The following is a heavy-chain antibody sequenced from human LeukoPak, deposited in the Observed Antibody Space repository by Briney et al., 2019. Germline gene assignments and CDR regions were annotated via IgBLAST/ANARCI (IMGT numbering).Heavy chain of an antibody. CDR2: IRSKAYGGTT. Sequence: GGSLRLSCTASGFTFGDYAMSWFRQAPGKGLEWVGFIRSKAYGGTTEYAASVKGGFTISRDDSKSIAYLQMNSLKTEDTAVYYCTRDKYDFWSGYYCYWGQGTLVTVSS. CDR1: GFTFGDYA. CDR3: TRDKYDFWSGYYCY. J-gene: IGHJ4*02. V-gene: IGHV3-49*03. D-gene: IGHD3-3*01.